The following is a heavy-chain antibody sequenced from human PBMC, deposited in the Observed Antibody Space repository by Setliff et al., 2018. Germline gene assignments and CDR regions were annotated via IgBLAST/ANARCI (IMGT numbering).Heavy chain of an antibody. CDR3: ATRTPVTFSGVVTTV. CDR1: GLTFTTFS. Sequence: GASVKVSCKASGLTFTTFSISWVRQAPGQGLEWMGWITNYNGKTDYAQKFQDRVILTTDTSTNTAYMELRNLRPDDKAIYYCATRTPVTFSGVVTTVWGQGSLVTVS. D-gene: IGHD3-3*01. V-gene: IGHV1-18*01. J-gene: IGHJ4*02. CDR2: ITNYNGKT.